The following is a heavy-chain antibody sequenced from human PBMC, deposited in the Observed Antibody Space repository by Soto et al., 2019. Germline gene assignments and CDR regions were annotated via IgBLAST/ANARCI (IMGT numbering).Heavy chain of an antibody. J-gene: IGHJ4*02. CDR3: VGSLMSRAMESFDY. CDR1: AGSISRYY. D-gene: IGHD5-18*01. CDR2: ISYTVDA. Sequence: HVQLQESGPGLVKPSEPLSLTCSVSAGSISRYYWGWVRQSPGEGLEWIAHISYTVDAPYNPSLRSRVTISLDTSKNQIALSLMSVTAAETAVYYCVGSLMSRAMESFDYWGQGNLVTVTS. V-gene: IGHV4-59*01.